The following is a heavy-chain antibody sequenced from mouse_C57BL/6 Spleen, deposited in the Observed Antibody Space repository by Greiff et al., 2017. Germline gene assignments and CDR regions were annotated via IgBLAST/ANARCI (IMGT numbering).Heavy chain of an antibody. D-gene: IGHD4-1*01. J-gene: IGHJ2*01. CDR3: ARYRGWDEYYFDY. CDR1: GFTFTDSY. V-gene: IGHV7-3*01. Sequence: EVQGVESGGGLVQPGGSPSLSCAASGFTFTDSYMSWVRQPPGKALEWLGFIRNKANGYTTEYSASVKGRFTISRDNSQSLLYLQMNALRAEDSATYYCARYRGWDEYYFDYWGQGTTLTVSS. CDR2: IRNKANGYTT.